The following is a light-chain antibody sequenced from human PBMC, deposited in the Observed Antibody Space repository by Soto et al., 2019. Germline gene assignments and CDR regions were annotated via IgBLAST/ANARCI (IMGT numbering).Light chain of an antibody. J-gene: IGKJ1*01. Sequence: DIERTQSPWSLSASVVGRVTITCRASQTISRYLNWYQQRPGKAPNLLIYSASSLQSGVPSRFSGSGSGTDFTLTISSLQPEDFATYYCQKANSFPRKFGQRTKADIK. CDR2: SAS. CDR3: QKANSFPRK. V-gene: IGKV1-39*01. CDR1: QTISRY.